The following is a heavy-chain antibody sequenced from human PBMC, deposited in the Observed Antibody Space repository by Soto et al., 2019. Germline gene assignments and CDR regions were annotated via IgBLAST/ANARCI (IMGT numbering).Heavy chain of an antibody. CDR1: GGTFSSYA. Sequence: GASVKVSCKASGGTFSSYAISWVRQAPGQGLEWMGGIIPIFGTANYAQKFQGRVTITADESTSTAYMELSSLRSEDTAVYYCARTWFVAASGTTSNYFDYWGQGTLVTVSS. CDR3: ARTWFVAASGTTSNYFDY. J-gene: IGHJ4*02. CDR2: IIPIFGTA. D-gene: IGHD1-7*01. V-gene: IGHV1-69*13.